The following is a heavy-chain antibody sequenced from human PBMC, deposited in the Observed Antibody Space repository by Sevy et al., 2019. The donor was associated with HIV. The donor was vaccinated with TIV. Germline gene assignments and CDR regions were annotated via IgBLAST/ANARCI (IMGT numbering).Heavy chain of an antibody. CDR3: ARSPYCSGGRCYQLLNWFDP. Sequence: SETLSLTCAVSGYSISSGYYWGWIRQPPGKGLEWIGSIYHSGSTYCNPSLKSRVTISVDTSKNQFSLKLSSVTAADTAVYYCARSPYCSGGRCYQLLNWFDPWGQGTLVTVSS. CDR1: GYSISSGYY. V-gene: IGHV4-38-2*01. J-gene: IGHJ5*02. D-gene: IGHD2-15*01. CDR2: IYHSGST.